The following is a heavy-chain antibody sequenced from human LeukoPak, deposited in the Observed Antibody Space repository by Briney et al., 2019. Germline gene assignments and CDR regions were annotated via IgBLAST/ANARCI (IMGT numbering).Heavy chain of an antibody. CDR2: IYYSGST. D-gene: IGHD3-3*01. V-gene: IGHV4-39*07. CDR1: GGSISSSSYY. Sequence: SDTLSLTCTVSGGSISSSSYYWGWIRQPPGKGLEWIGSIYYSGSTYYNPSLKSRVTISVDTSKNQFSLKLSSVTAADTAVYYCASLTNDFQDYWGQGTLVTVSS. J-gene: IGHJ4*02. CDR3: ASLTNDFQDY.